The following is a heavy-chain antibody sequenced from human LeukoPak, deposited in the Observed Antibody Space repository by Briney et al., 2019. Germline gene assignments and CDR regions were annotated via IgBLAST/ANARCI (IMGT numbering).Heavy chain of an antibody. CDR1: GYSISSGYY. CDR2: IYHSGST. V-gene: IGHV4-38-2*02. Sequence: SETLSLTCTVSGYSISSGYYWGWIRPPPGKGLEWIGSIYHSGSTYYNPSLKRRVTISVDTSKNQFSLKLSSVTAADTAVYYCARVVTTVFTKGGYYFDYWGQGTLVTVSS. D-gene: IGHD4-17*01. J-gene: IGHJ4*02. CDR3: ARVVTTVFTKGGYYFDY.